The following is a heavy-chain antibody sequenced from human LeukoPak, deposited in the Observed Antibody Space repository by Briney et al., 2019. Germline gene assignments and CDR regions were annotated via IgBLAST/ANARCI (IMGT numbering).Heavy chain of an antibody. V-gene: IGHV3-74*01. J-gene: IGHJ4*02. CDR2: INSDGSST. CDR1: GFTFSSYW. Sequence: GGSLTLSCVASGFTFSSYWMHWVRQAPGKGLVWVSRINSDGSSTSYADSVKGRFTISRDNAKNTLYLQMNSLRAEDTAVYYCASSGYSEEYYFDYWGQGTLVTVSS. D-gene: IGHD5-18*01. CDR3: ASSGYSEEYYFDY.